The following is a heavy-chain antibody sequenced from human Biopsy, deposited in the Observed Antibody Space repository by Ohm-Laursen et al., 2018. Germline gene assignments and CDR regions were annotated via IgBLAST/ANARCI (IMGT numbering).Heavy chain of an antibody. CDR3: ARAKLEPVYYYYGMDV. J-gene: IGHJ6*02. V-gene: IGHV1-18*01. CDR1: GYTFTSYG. CDR2: INTENGNT. Sequence: SVKVSCKTSGYTFTSYGISWVRQAPGQGLEWMGWINTENGNTIYAQNLQGRVTMTADTSTSTAYMEVTSLRSDDTAVFYCARAKLEPVYYYYGMDVWGQGTTVTVSS. D-gene: IGHD1-1*01.